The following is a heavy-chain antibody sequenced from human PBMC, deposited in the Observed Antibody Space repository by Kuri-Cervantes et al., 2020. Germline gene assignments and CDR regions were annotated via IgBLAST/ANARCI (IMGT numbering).Heavy chain of an antibody. D-gene: IGHD3-22*01. CDR3: ATPDPYYYDSSGSDVVRY. Sequence: ASVKVSCKASGYTFTGYYMHWVRQAPGQGLEWMGWINPNSGGTNYAQKFQGRVPMTRDTSISTAYMELSRLRSDDTAVYYCATPDPYYYDSSGSDVVRYWGQGTLVTVSS. CDR2: INPNSGGT. V-gene: IGHV1-2*02. CDR1: GYTFTGYY. J-gene: IGHJ4*02.